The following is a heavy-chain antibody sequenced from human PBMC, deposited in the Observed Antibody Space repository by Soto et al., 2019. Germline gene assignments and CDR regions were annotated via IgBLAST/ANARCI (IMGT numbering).Heavy chain of an antibody. Sequence: ASVKVSCKASGYTFTSYYMHWVRQAPGQGLEWMGIINPSVGTTKYAQKLQGRVTMTRDTSTSTVYMELSSLRSEDTAAYHCARDSYVGVAGRLYGMDVWGQGTTVTVSS. CDR3: ARDSYVGVAGRLYGMDV. CDR1: GYTFTSYY. J-gene: IGHJ6*02. CDR2: INPSVGTT. V-gene: IGHV1-46*01. D-gene: IGHD2-15*01.